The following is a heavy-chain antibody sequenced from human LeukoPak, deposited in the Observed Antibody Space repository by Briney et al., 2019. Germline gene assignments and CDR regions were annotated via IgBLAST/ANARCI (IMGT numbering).Heavy chain of an antibody. J-gene: IGHJ4*02. D-gene: IGHD6-6*01. Sequence: PSETLSLTCTVSGGSIRSHCWSWVRQPPGEGLEWIGYIYFSGSTNYNPSLKSRVTISMGTSENQFSLKLSSVTAADTAVYYCARGAAPHYSDYWGQGTLVTASS. CDR1: GGSIRSHC. CDR3: ARGAAPHYSDY. V-gene: IGHV4-59*11. CDR2: IYFSGST.